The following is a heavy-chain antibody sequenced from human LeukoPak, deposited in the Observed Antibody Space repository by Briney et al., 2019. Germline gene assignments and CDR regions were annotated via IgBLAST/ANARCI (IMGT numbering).Heavy chain of an antibody. CDR1: GFTFSSYA. J-gene: IGHJ4*02. CDR2: ISYDGSNK. Sequence: GRSLRLSCAASGFTFSSYAMHWVRQAPGKGLEWVAVISYDGSNKYYADSVKGRFTISRDNSKNTLYLQMNSLRAEDTAVYYCASTTTSKVDWGQGTLVTVSS. CDR3: ASTTTSKVD. D-gene: IGHD1-14*01. V-gene: IGHV3-30-3*01.